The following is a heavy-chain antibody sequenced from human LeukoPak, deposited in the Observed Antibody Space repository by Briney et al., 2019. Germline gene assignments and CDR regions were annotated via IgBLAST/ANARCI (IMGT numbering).Heavy chain of an antibody. V-gene: IGHV3-23*01. J-gene: IGHJ4*02. CDR3: AKAVSSSTAGSDY. D-gene: IGHD6-13*01. CDR2: LSGSGAST. CDR1: GFTFSTYA. Sequence: PGGSLRLSCAGSGFTFSTYAMGWVRQAPGKGLEWVSGLSGSGASTYYVDSVRGRFTISRDNSKNTLYLQMNSLRAEDTALYYCAKAVSSSTAGSDYWGQRTLVTVSS.